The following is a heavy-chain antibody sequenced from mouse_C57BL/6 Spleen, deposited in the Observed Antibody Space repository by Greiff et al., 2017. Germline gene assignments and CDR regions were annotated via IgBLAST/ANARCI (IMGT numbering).Heavy chain of an antibody. CDR1: GYTFTSYN. CDR2: IYPGNGDT. J-gene: IGHJ4*01. Sequence: QVQLQQSGAELVRPGASVKMSCKASGYTFTSYNMHWVKQTPRQGLEWIGAIYPGNGDTSYNQKFKGKATMTVDKSSSTAYLQLSSLTSEDSASYFCARSYYDYPYYYAMDYWGQGTSVTVSS. V-gene: IGHV1-12*01. D-gene: IGHD2-4*01. CDR3: ARSYYDYPYYYAMDY.